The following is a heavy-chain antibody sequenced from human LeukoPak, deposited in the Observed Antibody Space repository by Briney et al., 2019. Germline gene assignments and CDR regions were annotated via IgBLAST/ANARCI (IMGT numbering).Heavy chain of an antibody. Sequence: ASVKVSCKASGYTFTAYYIHWVRQAPGQGLEWMGWINPNSGGTNYAQKFQGRVTMTRDTSISTAYMELSRLRSDDTAVYYCARTLWFGELPHYFDYWGQGTLVTVSS. CDR1: GYTFTAYY. J-gene: IGHJ4*02. CDR2: INPNSGGT. V-gene: IGHV1-2*02. D-gene: IGHD3-10*01. CDR3: ARTLWFGELPHYFDY.